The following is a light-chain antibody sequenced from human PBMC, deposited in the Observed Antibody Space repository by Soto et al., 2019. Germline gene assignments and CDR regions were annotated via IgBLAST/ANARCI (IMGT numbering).Light chain of an antibody. CDR3: QSYDSTLSGFWV. CDR1: TSNIGADYD. CDR2: GNT. Sequence: QPVLTQPPSVSGAPGQRVTISCTGSTSNIGADYDVHWYQQFPGTAPKLLIYGNTNRPSGVPDRFSGSKSGTSASLAITGLQAEDEADYYCQSYDSTLSGFWVFGGGTKLTVL. V-gene: IGLV1-40*01. J-gene: IGLJ3*02.